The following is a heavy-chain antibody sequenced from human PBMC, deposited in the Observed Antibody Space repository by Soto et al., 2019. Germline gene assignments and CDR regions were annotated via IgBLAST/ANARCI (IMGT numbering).Heavy chain of an antibody. Sequence: SETLSLTCTVSGGSISSSSYYWGWIRQPPGKGLEWIGSIYYSGSTYYNPSLKSRVTISGDKSKNHVSLNLSSVTAADTAVYYCARKSRGAAAGTSLGYYYYYMDVWGKGTTVTVSS. CDR2: IYYSGST. CDR1: GGSISSSSYY. D-gene: IGHD6-13*01. J-gene: IGHJ6*03. CDR3: ARKSRGAAAGTSLGYYYYYMDV. V-gene: IGHV4-39*02.